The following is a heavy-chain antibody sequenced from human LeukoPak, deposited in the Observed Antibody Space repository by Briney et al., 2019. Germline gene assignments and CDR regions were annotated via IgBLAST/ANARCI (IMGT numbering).Heavy chain of an antibody. CDR2: ISGSGGST. Sequence: GGSLRLSCAASGFTFSSYAMSWVRQAPGKGLKWVSGISGSGGSTYYADSVKGRFTISRDNSKNTLYLQMNSLRAEDTAVYYCAKDSVVVAATILNYWGQGTLVTVSS. CDR1: GFTFSSYA. J-gene: IGHJ4*02. V-gene: IGHV3-23*01. CDR3: AKDSVVVAATILNY. D-gene: IGHD2-15*01.